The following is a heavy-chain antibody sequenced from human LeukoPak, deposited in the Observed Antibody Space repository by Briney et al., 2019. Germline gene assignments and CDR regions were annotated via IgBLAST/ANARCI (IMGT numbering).Heavy chain of an antibody. V-gene: IGHV4-59*01. CDR3: ARDRSSSWSTGAFDI. Sequence: SETLSLTCTVSGGSISSYYWSWIRQPPGKGLEWIGYIYYSGSTNYNPSLKSRVTISVDTSKNQFPLKLSSVTAADTAVYYCARDRSSSWSTGAFDIWGQGTMVTVSS. J-gene: IGHJ3*02. CDR2: IYYSGST. CDR1: GGSISSYY. D-gene: IGHD6-13*01.